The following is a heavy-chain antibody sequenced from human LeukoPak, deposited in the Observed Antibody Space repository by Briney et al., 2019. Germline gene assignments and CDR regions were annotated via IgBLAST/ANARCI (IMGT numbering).Heavy chain of an antibody. D-gene: IGHD4-17*01. CDR2: ISGSGGST. CDR3: ARSRGYDYGDSSDY. J-gene: IGHJ4*02. Sequence: PGGSLRLSCAASGFTFSSYAMSWVRQAPGKGLEWVSAISGSGGSTYYADSVKGRFTISRDNSKNTLYLQMNSLRAEDTAVYYCARSRGYDYGDSSDYWGQGTLVTVSS. CDR1: GFTFSSYA. V-gene: IGHV3-23*01.